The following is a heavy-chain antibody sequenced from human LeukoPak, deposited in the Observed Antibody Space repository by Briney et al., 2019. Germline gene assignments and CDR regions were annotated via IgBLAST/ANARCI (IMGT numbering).Heavy chain of an antibody. J-gene: IGHJ4*02. V-gene: IGHV6-1*01. CDR1: GDSVSSSSAA. Sequence: SQTLSLTCAISGDSVSSSSAAWNWIRQSPSRGLEWLGRTYYRSKWYNDYAVSVKSRITINPDASKNQFSLQLNSVTPEDTAVYYCAREIRSSTLRYFDWLLYYFDYWGQGTLVTVSS. CDR2: TYYRSKWYN. D-gene: IGHD3-9*01. CDR3: AREIRSSTLRYFDWLLYYFDY.